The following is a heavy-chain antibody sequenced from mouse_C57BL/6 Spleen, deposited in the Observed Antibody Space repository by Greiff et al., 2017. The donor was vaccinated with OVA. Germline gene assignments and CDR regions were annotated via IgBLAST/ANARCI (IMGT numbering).Heavy chain of an antibody. V-gene: IGHV1-66*01. CDR3: ARSNYYGSSGWYFDV. CDR1: GYSFTSYY. J-gene: IGHJ1*03. CDR2: IYPGSGNT. D-gene: IGHD1-1*01. Sequence: QVQLKESGPELVKPGASVKISCKASGYSFTSYYIHWVKQRPGQGLEWIGWIYPGSGNTKYNEKFKGKATLTAEKSSSSAYMQLSSLTSEDSAVYYCARSNYYGSSGWYFDVWGTGTTVTVSS.